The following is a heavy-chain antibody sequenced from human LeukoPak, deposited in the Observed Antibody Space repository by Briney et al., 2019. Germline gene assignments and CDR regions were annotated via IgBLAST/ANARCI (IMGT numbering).Heavy chain of an antibody. CDR2: INPNSGGT. CDR1: GYTFTSYN. CDR3: AREFSGSYHGVGHFDH. V-gene: IGHV1-2*02. Sequence: GASVKVPCKASGYTFTSYNMHWVRQAPGQGLEWMGWINPNSGGTNYAQKFQGRVTMTRDTSISTAYMELSRLRSDDTAVYYCAREFSGSYHGVGHFDHWSQGTLVTVSS. J-gene: IGHJ4*02. D-gene: IGHD1-26*01.